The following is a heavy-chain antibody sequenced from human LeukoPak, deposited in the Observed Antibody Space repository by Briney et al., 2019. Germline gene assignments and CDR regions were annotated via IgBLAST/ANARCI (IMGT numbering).Heavy chain of an antibody. CDR1: GGSISSGGYS. Sequence: PSQTLSLTCAVSGGSISSGGYSWSWIRQPPGKGLEWIGYIYHSGSTYYNPSLKSRVTISVDRSKNQFSLKLSSVTAADTAVYYCARGRYCSSTSCPAPGSYFDYGGQGTLVTVSS. CDR2: IYHSGST. J-gene: IGHJ4*02. V-gene: IGHV4-30-2*01. D-gene: IGHD2-2*01. CDR3: ARGRYCSSTSCPAPGSYFDY.